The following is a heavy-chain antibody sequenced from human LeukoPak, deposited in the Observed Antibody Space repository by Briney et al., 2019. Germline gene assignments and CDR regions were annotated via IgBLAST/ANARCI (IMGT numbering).Heavy chain of an antibody. Sequence: GGSLRLSCTASGFTFDSYPMTWVRQAPGKGLEWVSLISGSGSFTLYSDSVKGRFAISRDNAKNSLYLQMNSLLVDVTGVYYCARWGDFAVVTDYWGQGNVVTVSS. CDR3: ARWGDFAVVTDY. CDR2: ISGSGSFT. CDR1: GFTFDSYP. V-gene: IGHV3-21*01. D-gene: IGHD2-21*01. J-gene: IGHJ4*02.